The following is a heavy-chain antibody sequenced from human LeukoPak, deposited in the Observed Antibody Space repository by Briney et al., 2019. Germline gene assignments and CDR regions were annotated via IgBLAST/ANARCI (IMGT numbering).Heavy chain of an antibody. CDR3: ARKRTGDQGYYFDY. J-gene: IGHJ4*02. CDR1: GGSISSYY. V-gene: IGHV4-4*07. D-gene: IGHD1-1*01. CDR2: IYTSGST. Sequence: SETLSLTCTVSGGSISSYYWSWIRQPAGKGLEYIGRIYTSGSTNYNPSLKSRVTISVDTSKNQFSLKVSSVTAADTAVYYCARKRTGDQGYYFDYWGQGTLVTVSS.